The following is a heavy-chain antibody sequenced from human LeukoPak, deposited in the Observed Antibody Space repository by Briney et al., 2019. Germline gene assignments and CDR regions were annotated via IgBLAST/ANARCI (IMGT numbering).Heavy chain of an antibody. CDR3: AKVPPSITAAGNWLDP. J-gene: IGHJ5*02. CDR1: GYPFTAYY. Sequence: ASVKVSCKASGYPFTAYYIHWVRQAPGQGLEWMGRINPNTGGTNYAQKFQGRVTMTRDTSITTAYMELSRLTSDDTAIYYCAKVPPSITAAGNWLDPWGQGALVTVSS. V-gene: IGHV1-2*06. CDR2: INPNTGGT. D-gene: IGHD6-13*01.